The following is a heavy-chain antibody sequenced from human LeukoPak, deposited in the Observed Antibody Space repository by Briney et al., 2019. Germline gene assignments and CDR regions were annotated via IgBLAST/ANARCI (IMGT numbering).Heavy chain of an antibody. Sequence: GGSLRLSCAASGFTFSSYWMSWVRQAPGTGLEGVANIKQVGSEKYYVDSVKGRFNISRDYAKKSLYLQMNSLRAEDTAVYYCAREDAVAGTSFDYWGQGTLVTVSS. J-gene: IGHJ4*02. CDR2: IKQVGSEK. CDR3: AREDAVAGTSFDY. D-gene: IGHD6-19*01. CDR1: GFTFSSYW. V-gene: IGHV3-7*01.